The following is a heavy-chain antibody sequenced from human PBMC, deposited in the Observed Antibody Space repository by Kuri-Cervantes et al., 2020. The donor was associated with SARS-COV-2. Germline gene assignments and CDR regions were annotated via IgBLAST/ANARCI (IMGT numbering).Heavy chain of an antibody. CDR2: INYIGNS. CDR3: ARHPNSMSGFDP. CDR1: GVSISSTSYY. Sequence: SETLSLTCTVSGVSISSTSYYWAWIRQPPGKGLEWIGSINYIGNSYRNPSLRSRVIMSVDTSKNQFSVNINSVTAAVTAIYFCARHPNSMSGFDPWGQGTPVTVSS. J-gene: IGHJ5*02. D-gene: IGHD3-3*02. V-gene: IGHV4-39*01.